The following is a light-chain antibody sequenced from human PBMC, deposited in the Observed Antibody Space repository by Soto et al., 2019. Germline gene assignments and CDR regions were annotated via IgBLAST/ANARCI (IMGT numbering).Light chain of an antibody. CDR1: SSDVGGYNY. Sequence: QSALTQPRSVSASPGQSVTISCTGTSSDVGGYNYVSWYQHHPGSAPKLMIYDVSKRPSGVPDRFSGSKSGNTASLTISGLQAEDEADYYCGSYAGRNGDVFGTGTKLTVL. V-gene: IGLV2-11*01. CDR3: GSYAGRNGDV. CDR2: DVS. J-gene: IGLJ1*01.